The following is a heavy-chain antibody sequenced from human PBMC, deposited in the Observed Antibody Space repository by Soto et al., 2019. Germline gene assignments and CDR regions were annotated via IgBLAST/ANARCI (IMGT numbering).Heavy chain of an antibody. CDR1: GDTLTNYA. CDR2: IRPFVEAA. V-gene: IGHV1-69*01. Sequence: QLRLVPSGAEVRKPGSSVKVSCKAPGDTLTNYAISWPRLVPGQGPEWMGGIRPFVEAADLAQKFRGRLTITADASTSTGYMELSDLRSEDTAIYYCARGGYSNSWRFDYWGQGALITVS. J-gene: IGHJ4*02. CDR3: ARGGYSNSWRFDY. D-gene: IGHD2-21*01.